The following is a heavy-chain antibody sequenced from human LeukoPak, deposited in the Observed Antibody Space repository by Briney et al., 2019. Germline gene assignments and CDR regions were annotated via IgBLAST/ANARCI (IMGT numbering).Heavy chain of an antibody. CDR1: RGSVSHYY. D-gene: IGHD3-22*01. Sequence: SETLSLTCSVSRGSVSHYYWTWIRHPPGKGLEWIGYICSSGTTNYNPSLKSRVTISVDTSKNQFSLKLSSVTAADTAVYHCAGVRWYYYDSSGQHDYWGQGTLVTVSS. J-gene: IGHJ4*02. CDR2: ICSSGTT. V-gene: IGHV4-59*02. CDR3: AGVRWYYYDSSGQHDY.